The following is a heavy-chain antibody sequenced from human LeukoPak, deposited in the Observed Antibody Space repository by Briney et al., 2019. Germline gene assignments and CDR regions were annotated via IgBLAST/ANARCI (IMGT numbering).Heavy chain of an antibody. Sequence: ASVKVSCKASGGTFSSYAISWVRQAPGQGLEWMGGIIPIFGTANYAQKFQGRVTITTDESTSTAYMELSSLRSEDTAVYYCARGYCTNGVCSPVSRFDPWGQGTLVTVSS. CDR1: GGTFSSYA. D-gene: IGHD2-8*01. V-gene: IGHV1-69*05. J-gene: IGHJ5*02. CDR3: ARGYCTNGVCSPVSRFDP. CDR2: IIPIFGTA.